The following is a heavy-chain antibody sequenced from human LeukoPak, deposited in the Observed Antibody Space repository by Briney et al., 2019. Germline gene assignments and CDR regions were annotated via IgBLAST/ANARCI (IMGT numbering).Heavy chain of an antibody. Sequence: GGSLRLSCAASGSTFTNYWMHWVRQGPGKGLVWVSRINDDGSNTNYADYVKGRFTISRDNAKNTLFLQMSSLRAEDTAVYYCARSYSATQIDYWGQGTLVTVSS. CDR3: ARSYSATQIDY. V-gene: IGHV3-74*01. J-gene: IGHJ4*02. D-gene: IGHD2-21*01. CDR1: GSTFTNYW. CDR2: INDDGSNT.